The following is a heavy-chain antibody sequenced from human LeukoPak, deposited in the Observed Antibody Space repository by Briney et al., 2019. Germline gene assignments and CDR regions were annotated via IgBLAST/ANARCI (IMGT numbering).Heavy chain of an antibody. D-gene: IGHD3-22*01. CDR3: ARTTYYYDSSGYYYEN. J-gene: IGHJ4*02. Sequence: GGSLRLSCAASGFTFSSYAMHWVRQAPGKGLEWVAVISYDGSNKYYADSVKGRSTISGDNSKNTLYLQMNSLRAEDTAVYYCARTTYYYDSSGYYYENWGQGTLVTVSS. V-gene: IGHV3-30-3*01. CDR1: GFTFSSYA. CDR2: ISYDGSNK.